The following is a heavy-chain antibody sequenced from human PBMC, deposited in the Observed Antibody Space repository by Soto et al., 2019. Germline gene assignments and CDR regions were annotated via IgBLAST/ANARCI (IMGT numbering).Heavy chain of an antibody. CDR3: AKDRTQGSSTSCQNIACGDFVPGNWFDP. Sequence: GGSLRLSCAASGFTFSSYAMSWVRQAPGKGLEWVSAISGSGGSTYYADSVKGRFTISRDNSKNTLDLQMNSLRAEDTAAYYCAKDRTQGSSTSCQNIACGDFVPGNWFDPWGQGTLVTVSS. J-gene: IGHJ5*02. V-gene: IGHV3-23*01. CDR2: ISGSGGST. CDR1: GFTFSSYA. D-gene: IGHD2-2*01.